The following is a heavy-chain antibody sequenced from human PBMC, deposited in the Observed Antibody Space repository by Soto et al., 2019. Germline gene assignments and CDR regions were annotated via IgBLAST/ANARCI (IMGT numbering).Heavy chain of an antibody. J-gene: IGHJ5*02. CDR2: ISGSGGST. CDR1: GFTFSSYA. D-gene: IGHD2-21*02. V-gene: IGHV3-23*01. Sequence: EVQLLESGGGLVQPGGSLRLSCAASGFTFSSYAMSCVRQAPGKGLELVSAISGSGGSTYYADSVKDRFTISRDNSKNTLYLQMNSLRAEDTGVYYGANNRGDFNNWFDPWGQGTLVTVSS. CDR3: ANNRGDFNNWFDP.